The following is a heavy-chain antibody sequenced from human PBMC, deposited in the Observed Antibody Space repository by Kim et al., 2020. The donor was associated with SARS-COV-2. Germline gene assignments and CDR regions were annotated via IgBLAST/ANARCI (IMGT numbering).Heavy chain of an antibody. J-gene: IGHJ4*01. CDR3: ASLVCSGGSCPSPDFDY. CDR1: GFTFGPYW. V-gene: IGHV3-74*01. Sequence: GGSLRLSCTASGFTFGPYWMHWVRQAPGKGLVWVARINGDGSSTSYADSVKGRFTISRDNAKNTLYLQMNSLRAEDTAVYYCASLVCSGGSCPSPDFDY. CDR2: INGDGSST. D-gene: IGHD2-15*01.